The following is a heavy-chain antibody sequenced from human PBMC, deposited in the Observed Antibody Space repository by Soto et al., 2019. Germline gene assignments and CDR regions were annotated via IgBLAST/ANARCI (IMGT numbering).Heavy chain of an antibody. CDR1: GGTFSSYT. Sequence: SVKVSCKASGGTFSSYTISWVRQAPGQGLEWMGRIIPILGIANYAQKFQGRVTITADKSTSTAYMELSSLRSEDTAVYYCAREKQQWLLRGYYFDYWGQGTLVTVSS. CDR3: AREKQQWLLRGYYFDY. D-gene: IGHD6-19*01. V-gene: IGHV1-69*04. CDR2: IIPILGIA. J-gene: IGHJ4*02.